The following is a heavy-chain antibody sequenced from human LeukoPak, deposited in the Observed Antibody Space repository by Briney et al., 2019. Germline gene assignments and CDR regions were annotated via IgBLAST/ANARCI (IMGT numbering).Heavy chain of an antibody. CDR2: INPNSGGT. V-gene: IGHV1-2*02. CDR1: GYTFTGYY. D-gene: IGHD1-7*01. Sequence: ASVTVSCKASGYTFTGYYMHWVRQAPGQGLEWMGWINPNSGGTNYAQKFQGRVTMTRDTSISTAYMELSRLRSDDTAVYYCARGFRWYNWNYCVGDLWGRGTLVTVSS. J-gene: IGHJ2*01. CDR3: ARGFRWYNWNYCVGDL.